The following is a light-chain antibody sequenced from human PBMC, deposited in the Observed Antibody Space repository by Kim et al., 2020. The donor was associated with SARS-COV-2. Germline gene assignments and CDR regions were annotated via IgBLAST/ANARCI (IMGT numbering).Light chain of an antibody. CDR2: GAS. V-gene: IGKV3-20*01. J-gene: IGKJ4*01. Sequence: EIVLTLSPGTLSLSPGERATLSCRASQSVSSSSLALYQQKPGQAPRLLIYGASSRATGIPDRFSGSGSGTDFTLTISRLEPEDFAVYYCQQYGRSPLTFGGGTKVDIK. CDR1: QSVSSSS. CDR3: QQYGRSPLT.